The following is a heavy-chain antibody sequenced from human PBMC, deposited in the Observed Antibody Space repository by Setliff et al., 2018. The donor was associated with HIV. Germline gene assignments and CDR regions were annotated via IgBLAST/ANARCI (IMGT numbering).Heavy chain of an antibody. J-gene: IGHJ4*02. Sequence: SETLSLTCTVSGGSISSYYWSWIRQPPGEGLEYIGTFYYNGDSRYNPSLKSRVTISIGASKFQFSLKLNSVTAADTAVYYCAIPPLESTVTTANYFESWGQGILVTVSS. CDR3: AIPPLESTVTTANYFES. D-gene: IGHD4-17*01. V-gene: IGHV4-59*04. CDR2: FYYNGDS. CDR1: GGSISSYY.